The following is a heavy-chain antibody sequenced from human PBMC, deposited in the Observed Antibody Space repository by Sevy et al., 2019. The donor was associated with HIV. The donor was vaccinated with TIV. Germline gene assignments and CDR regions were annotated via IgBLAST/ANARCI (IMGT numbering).Heavy chain of an antibody. CDR3: AREGRITMVQGVIMRHYYYGMDV. CDR2: TYYRSKWYN. J-gene: IGHJ6*02. V-gene: IGHV6-1*01. CDR1: GDSVSSNSAA. D-gene: IGHD3-10*01. Sequence: SQTLSLTCAISGDSVSSNSAAWNWIRQSPSRGLEWLGRTYYRSKWYNDYAVSVKSRITINPDTSENQFSLQLNSVTPEDTAVYYCAREGRITMVQGVIMRHYYYGMDVWGQGTTVTVSS.